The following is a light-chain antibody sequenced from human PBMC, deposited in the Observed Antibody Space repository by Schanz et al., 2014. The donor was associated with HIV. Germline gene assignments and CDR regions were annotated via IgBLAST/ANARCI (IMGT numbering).Light chain of an antibody. CDR1: SSDVGAYNS. CDR3: SAWDDSLNGWV. Sequence: QSALTQPASVSGSPGQSITISCTGTSSDVGAYNSVSWWQQQYPGKVPKVLIHGDNNRPSGVSNRFSGSKSGNTASLAISGLQSEDEADYYCSAWDDSLNGWVFGGGTKLTVL. CDR2: GDN. V-gene: IGLV2-14*03. J-gene: IGLJ3*02.